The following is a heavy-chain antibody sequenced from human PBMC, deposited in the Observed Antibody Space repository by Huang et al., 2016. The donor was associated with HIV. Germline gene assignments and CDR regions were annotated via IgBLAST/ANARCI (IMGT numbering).Heavy chain of an antibody. J-gene: IGHJ5*02. CDR3: ASLRPVVDVIDSPQRWSDP. CDR2: MNPNNGNI. D-gene: IGHD2-15*01. CDR1: GYSFTTYD. Sequence: QVQLVQSGAEVKKPGASVKVSCKASGYSFTTYDINWVRQAPGQGLEWVAWMNPNNGNIDYGNRFQGRLTVTRNTSISTAYMELINLRSEDTAIYYCASLRPVVDVIDSPQRWSDPWGQGTLVIVSS. V-gene: IGHV1-8*01.